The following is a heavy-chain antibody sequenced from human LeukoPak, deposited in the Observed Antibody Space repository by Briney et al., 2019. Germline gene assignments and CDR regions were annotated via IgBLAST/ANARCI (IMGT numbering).Heavy chain of an antibody. CDR1: GGSISSGGYY. CDR2: IYYSGST. CDR3: ARGQLWLSAMFDY. V-gene: IGHV4-31*03. J-gene: IGHJ4*02. D-gene: IGHD5-18*01. Sequence: SETLSLTCTVSGGSISSGGYYWSWIRQHPGKGLEWIGYIYYSGSTYYNPSLKSRVTISVDTPKNQFSLKLSSVTAADTAVYYCARGQLWLSAMFDYWGQGTLVIVSS.